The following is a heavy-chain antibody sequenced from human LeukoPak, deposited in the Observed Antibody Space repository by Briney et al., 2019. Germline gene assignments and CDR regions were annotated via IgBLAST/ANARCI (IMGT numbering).Heavy chain of an antibody. V-gene: IGHV1-3*01. Sequence: GASVKVSCKASGYTFTSYAMHWVRQAPGQRLEWMGWINAGNGNTKYSQKFQGRVTITRDISASTAYMELSSLRSEDTAVYYCARSWGPGVRGVIIHQYNWFDPWGQGTLVTVSS. D-gene: IGHD3-10*01. CDR2: INAGNGNT. CDR1: GYTFTSYA. J-gene: IGHJ5*02. CDR3: ARSWGPGVRGVIIHQYNWFDP.